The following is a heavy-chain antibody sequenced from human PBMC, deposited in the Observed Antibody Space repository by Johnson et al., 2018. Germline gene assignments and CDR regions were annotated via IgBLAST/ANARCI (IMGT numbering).Heavy chain of an antibody. Sequence: VQLVQSGGGLVQPGGSLRLSCAASGFTFSTYAMSWVRQAPGKGLEWVSAITKSGDNSYYTDSVKGRFTVSRDNSRNTLFLQMNSLRTDDMAVYYFARDPHDGFEVWGKGTMVTVSS. J-gene: IGHJ3*01. CDR2: ITKSGDNS. CDR1: GFTFSTYA. V-gene: IGHV3-23*04. CDR3: ARDPHDGFEV.